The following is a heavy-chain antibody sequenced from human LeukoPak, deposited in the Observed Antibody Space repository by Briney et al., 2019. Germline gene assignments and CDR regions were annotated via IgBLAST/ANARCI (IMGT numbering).Heavy chain of an antibody. J-gene: IGHJ5*02. CDR3: ARVWVRNWFDP. D-gene: IGHD3-10*01. Sequence: SETLSLTCTVSGGSISSHYWSWIRQPPGKGLEWIGYVYYSGITNYNPSLKSRVTISVDTSKNQFSLKLSSVTAADTAVYYCARVWVRNWFDPWGQGTLVTVSS. CDR2: VYYSGIT. CDR1: GGSISSHY. V-gene: IGHV4-59*11.